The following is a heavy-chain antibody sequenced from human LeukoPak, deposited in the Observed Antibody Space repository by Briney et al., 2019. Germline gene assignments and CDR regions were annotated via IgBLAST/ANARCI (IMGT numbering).Heavy chain of an antibody. D-gene: IGHD6-19*01. V-gene: IGHV4-59*08. CDR2: IYYTGKI. CDR3: VRRDTGWNYFDY. Sequence: SETLSLTCAVSGGSINSDYWGWVRQPPGKGVQWIGDIYYTGKINYNPSLKRRVTITLDKYKDHLSLNLTSVLAADTAIYYCVRRDTGWNYFDYWGQGILVTVSS. CDR1: GGSINSDY. J-gene: IGHJ4*02.